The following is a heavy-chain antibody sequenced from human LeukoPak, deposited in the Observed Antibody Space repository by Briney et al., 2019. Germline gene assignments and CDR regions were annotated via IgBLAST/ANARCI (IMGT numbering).Heavy chain of an antibody. V-gene: IGHV3-30*04. CDR1: GFTFSSYA. Sequence: GGSLRLSCAASGFTFSSYAMHWVRQAPGKGLEWVAVISYDGSNKYYADSVKGRFTISRDNSKNTLYLQMNSLRAEDTAVYYCASDIVVVVAACATFAFDIWGQGTMVTVSS. CDR3: ASDIVVVVAACATFAFDI. D-gene: IGHD2-15*01. J-gene: IGHJ3*02. CDR2: ISYDGSNK.